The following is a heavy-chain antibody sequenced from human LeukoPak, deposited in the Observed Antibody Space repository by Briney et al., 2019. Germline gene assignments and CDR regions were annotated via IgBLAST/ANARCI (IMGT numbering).Heavy chain of an antibody. CDR2: IYPGDSDT. CDR3: ARSDPGDYYYYGMDV. V-gene: IGHV5-51*01. J-gene: IGHJ6*02. CDR1: GYSFTSYW. Sequence: GESLKISCKGSGYSFTSYWIGWVRQMPGRGLEWMGIIYPGDSDTRYSPSFQGQVTISADKSISTAYLQWSSLKASDTAMYYCARSDPGDYYYYGMDVWGQGTTVTVSS.